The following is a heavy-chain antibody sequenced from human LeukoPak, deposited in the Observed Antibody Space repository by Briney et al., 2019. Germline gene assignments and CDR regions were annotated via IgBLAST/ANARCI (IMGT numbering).Heavy chain of an antibody. J-gene: IGHJ4*02. CDR2: IYYSGST. CDR3: ARGYCSSTTCYELDY. Sequence: SETLSLTCTVSGGSISSYYWSWIRQPPGKGLEWIGYIYYSGSTNYNPSLKSRVTISVDTSKNQFSLQLSSVTAADTAVYYCARGYCSSTTCYELDYWGQGTLVTVSS. D-gene: IGHD2-2*01. CDR1: GGSISSYY. V-gene: IGHV4-59*01.